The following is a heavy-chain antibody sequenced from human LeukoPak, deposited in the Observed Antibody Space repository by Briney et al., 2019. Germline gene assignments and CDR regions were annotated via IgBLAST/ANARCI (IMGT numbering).Heavy chain of an antibody. D-gene: IGHD6-13*01. J-gene: IGHJ4*02. CDR1: GFTFSSYW. V-gene: IGHV3-74*01. CDR2: INGDGSNI. Sequence: GGSLRLSCAASGFTFSSYWMHWVRQAPGKGLVWVSRINGDGSNIIYADSVKGRFTFSRDNAKNTLYLQMNSLRTEDTAVYYCATAPLYSSSWYFRGYFDDWGQGTLVTVSS. CDR3: ATAPLYSSSWYFRGYFDD.